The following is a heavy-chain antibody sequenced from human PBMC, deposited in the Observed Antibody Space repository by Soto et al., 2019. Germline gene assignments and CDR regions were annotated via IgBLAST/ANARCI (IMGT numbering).Heavy chain of an antibody. J-gene: IGHJ4*02. D-gene: IGHD6-19*01. V-gene: IGHV3-23*01. CDR1: GFTFSNFG. CDR3: VKDRTMAAPNDYFDY. CDR2: IGVDGVTT. Sequence: EVQLLESGGDLVQPGGSLRLSCVASGFTFSNFGMSWVRQAPGQGPQWVSIIGVDGVTTYYADSVRGRFTISRDNSKNTLYLQMNSLRAEDTAIYYCVKDRTMAAPNDYFDYWGQGTLVTVSS.